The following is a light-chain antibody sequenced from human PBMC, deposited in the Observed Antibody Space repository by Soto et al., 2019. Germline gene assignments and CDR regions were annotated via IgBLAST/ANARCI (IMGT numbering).Light chain of an antibody. Sequence: DIQLTQSPSFLPASVGDRVTITCRASHGIINYLAWYQQKPGKAPGLLMYAASTLQRGVSSRFSGSGSGTEFTLTISNLQPEDFATYYCQQLNSYPLTFGGGTKVEIK. V-gene: IGKV1-9*01. CDR3: QQLNSYPLT. CDR2: AAS. J-gene: IGKJ4*01. CDR1: HGIINY.